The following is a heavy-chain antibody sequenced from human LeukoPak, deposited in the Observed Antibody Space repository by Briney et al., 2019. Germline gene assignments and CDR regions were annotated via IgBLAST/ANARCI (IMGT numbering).Heavy chain of an antibody. CDR2: IRWNRGSI. CDR3: AKGLSAYYYYGMDV. J-gene: IGHJ6*02. D-gene: IGHD2/OR15-2a*01. Sequence: PGGSLSLSCAASRPTFDDYVMDWVRQAPGEGLEWVSGIRWNRGSIGYADSVKGRFTLSRDNAQNSLYLQMNSLRVEDTALYYCAKGLSAYYYYGMDVWGQGTTVTVSS. V-gene: IGHV3-9*01. CDR1: RPTFDDYV.